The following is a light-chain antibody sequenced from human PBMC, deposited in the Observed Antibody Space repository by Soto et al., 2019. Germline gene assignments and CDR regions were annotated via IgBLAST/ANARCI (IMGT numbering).Light chain of an antibody. Sequence: EIVLTQSPGTLSLSPGERATLSCSASQSVSSSSLAWYQQKPGQAPRLLIYDASTRATGIPARFSGSGSGTEFTLTISRLEPEDFAVYYCQQYDKWFSITFGQGTRLEIK. CDR2: DAS. CDR1: QSVSSSS. J-gene: IGKJ5*01. CDR3: QQYDKWFSIT. V-gene: IGKV3-20*01.